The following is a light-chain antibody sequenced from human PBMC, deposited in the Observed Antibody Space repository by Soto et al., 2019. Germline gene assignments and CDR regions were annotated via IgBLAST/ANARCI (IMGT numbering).Light chain of an antibody. CDR2: DVT. Sequence: QSALTQPASVSGSPRQSITISCAGTSSDVGGYNYVSWYQQHPGKAPKLMIYDVTNRPSGVSNRFSGSKSGNTASLTISGLQAEDVADYYCSSYTGSSTLVFGGGATVTVL. J-gene: IGLJ2*01. CDR1: SSDVGGYNY. V-gene: IGLV2-14*03. CDR3: SSYTGSSTLV.